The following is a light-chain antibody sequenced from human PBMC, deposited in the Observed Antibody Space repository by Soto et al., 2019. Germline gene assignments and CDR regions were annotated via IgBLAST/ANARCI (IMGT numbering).Light chain of an antibody. CDR1: QSVTID. CDR3: QQYNNWPLT. J-gene: IGKJ4*01. CDR2: GAS. V-gene: IGKV3-15*01. Sequence: EIVMTQSPATLSVSPGERATLSCRASQSVTIDLACYKQKPGQAPSLLIYGASTRATAFPARFSGSGSGTEFTLTISSLQSADFAVYYCQQYNNWPLTFGGGTKVEIK.